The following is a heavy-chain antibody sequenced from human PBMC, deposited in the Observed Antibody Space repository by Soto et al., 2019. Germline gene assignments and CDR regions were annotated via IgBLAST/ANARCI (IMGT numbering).Heavy chain of an antibody. D-gene: IGHD1-26*01. J-gene: IGHJ3*01. Sequence: EVQLVESGGGLVQPGESLRLSCAASGFTFDYYWMHWVRQAPGKGLVWVSRIYSDGTSTTYADSVKGRFTISGDNAKNTVSLQMNSLRADDTAVYYCARGARGAFDLWGQGTVVTVSS. CDR2: IYSDGTST. CDR1: GFTFDYYW. CDR3: ARGARGAFDL. V-gene: IGHV3-74*01.